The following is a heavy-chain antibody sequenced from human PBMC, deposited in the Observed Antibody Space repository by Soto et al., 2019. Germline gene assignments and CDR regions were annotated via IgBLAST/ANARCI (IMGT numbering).Heavy chain of an antibody. CDR2: ISWNSGNI. CDR3: VRSKGGYSYGTPFDY. D-gene: IGHD5-18*01. CDR1: GFTFADHA. J-gene: IGHJ4*02. V-gene: IGHV3-9*01. Sequence: PGESLRHSCAASGFTFADHAMYWVRQDPGKGLKWVSSISWNSGNIGYADSEKGQFTTSRANAEKSLYLQMKSPIHEDTALYYCVRSKGGYSYGTPFDYWGQGP.